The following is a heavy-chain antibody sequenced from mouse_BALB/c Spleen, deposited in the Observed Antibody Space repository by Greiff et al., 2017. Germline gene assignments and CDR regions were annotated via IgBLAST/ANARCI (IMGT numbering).Heavy chain of an antibody. CDR1: GYSITSDYA. D-gene: IGHD2-1*01. J-gene: IGHJ2*01. CDR3: ARMNGNYHFDY. V-gene: IGHV3-2*02. CDR2: ISYSGST. Sequence: EVQRVESGPGLVKPSQSLSLTCTVTGYSITSDYAWNWIRQFPGNKLEWMGYISYSGSTSYNPSLKSRISITRDTSKNQFFLQLNSVTTEDTATYYCARMNGNYHFDYWGQGTTLTVSS.